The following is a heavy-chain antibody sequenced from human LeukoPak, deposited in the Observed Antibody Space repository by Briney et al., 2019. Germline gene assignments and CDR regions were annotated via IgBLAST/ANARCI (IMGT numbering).Heavy chain of an antibody. CDR3: ARGFGIQLWLPTFDY. D-gene: IGHD5-18*01. CDR1: GGSISSGGYY. J-gene: IGHJ4*02. V-gene: IGHV4-31*03. CDR2: IYYSGST. Sequence: SETLSLTCTVSGGSISSGGYYWSWIRQPPGKGLEWIGYIYYSGSTYYNPSLKSRVTISVDTSKNQFSLKLSSVTAADTAVYYCARGFGIQLWLPTFDYWGQGTLVTVSS.